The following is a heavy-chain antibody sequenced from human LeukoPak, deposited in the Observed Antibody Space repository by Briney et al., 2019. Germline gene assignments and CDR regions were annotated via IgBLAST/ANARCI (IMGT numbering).Heavy chain of an antibody. Sequence: PGGSLRLSCAASGFTFSTYWMTWVRQAPGKGLEWVAIIKPDGSEKYYVDSVKGRFTISRDNAENSLFLQMNGLRPGDTAVFYCARGQYTDGLSYWGQGTLVTVSS. V-gene: IGHV3-7*03. CDR2: IKPDGSEK. CDR3: ARGQYTDGLSY. CDR1: GFTFSTYW. D-gene: IGHD2-2*02. J-gene: IGHJ4*02.